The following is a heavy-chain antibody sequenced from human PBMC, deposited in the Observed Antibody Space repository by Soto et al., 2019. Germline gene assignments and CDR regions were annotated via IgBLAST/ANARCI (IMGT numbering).Heavy chain of an antibody. CDR1: GFTFSTYA. J-gene: IGHJ4*02. CDR2: INTNGDTA. Sequence: EVQMLESGGDLVQPGGSLRLSCAASGFTFSTYAMSWVRQAPGKGLDWVSTINTNGDTAYYSASVKGRFTISGDNSKDTLFLQTNCLRAEDTALYFCALTARFTGSYWGQGTLVTVSS. CDR3: ALTARFTGSY. D-gene: IGHD1-26*01. V-gene: IGHV3-23*01.